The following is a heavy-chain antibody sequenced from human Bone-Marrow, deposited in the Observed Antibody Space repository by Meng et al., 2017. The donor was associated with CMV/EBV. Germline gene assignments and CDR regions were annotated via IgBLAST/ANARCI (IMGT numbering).Heavy chain of an antibody. D-gene: IGHD3-22*01. V-gene: IGHV1-69*10. J-gene: IGHJ3*02. Sequence: SVKVSCKASGGTFSSYAISWVRQAPGQGLEWMGGIIPILGIANYAQKFQGRVTITADKSTSTAYMELSSLRSEDTAVYYCARRTERGSNYYDSSGEGHAFDIWGQGTMVTVSS. CDR3: ARRTERGSNYYDSSGEGHAFDI. CDR2: IIPILGIA. CDR1: GGTFSSYA.